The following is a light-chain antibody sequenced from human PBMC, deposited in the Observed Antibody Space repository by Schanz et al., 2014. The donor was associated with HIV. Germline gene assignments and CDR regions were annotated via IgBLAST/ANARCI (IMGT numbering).Light chain of an antibody. CDR2: DVS. V-gene: IGLV2-14*03. Sequence: QSALTQPASVSGSPGQSITISCTGTSSDIGGYNYVSWYQQHPGKAPKLMIYDVSHRPSGVSNRFSGSKSGNTASLTISGLQAEDEADYYCCSYAGSSTFVVFGGGTKLTVL. CDR3: CSYAGSSTFVV. CDR1: SSDIGGYNY. J-gene: IGLJ2*01.